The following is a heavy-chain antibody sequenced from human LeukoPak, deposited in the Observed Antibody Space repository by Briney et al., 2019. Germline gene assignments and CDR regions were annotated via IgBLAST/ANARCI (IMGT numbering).Heavy chain of an antibody. V-gene: IGHV1-69*13. CDR1: GYTFTGYY. Sequence: SVKVSCKASGYTFTGYYMHWVRQAPGQGLEWMGGIIPVFGTANYAQKFQGRVTITADESTSTAYMELSSLRSEDTAVYYCARDRVVGLGIDNAFDIWGHGTMVTVSS. CDR3: ARDRVVGLGIDNAFDI. J-gene: IGHJ3*02. D-gene: IGHD2-15*01. CDR2: IIPVFGTA.